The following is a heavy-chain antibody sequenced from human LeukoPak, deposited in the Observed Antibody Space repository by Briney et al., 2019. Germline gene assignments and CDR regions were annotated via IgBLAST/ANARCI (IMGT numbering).Heavy chain of an antibody. CDR1: GFTFSSYG. J-gene: IGHJ4*02. CDR2: IWYDGSNK. CDR3: ASCCSDSSGWTFDY. D-gene: IGHD6-19*01. Sequence: GGSLRLSCAASGFTFSSYGMHWVRQAPGKGLEWVAVIWYDGSNKYYADSVKGRFTISRDNPKNTLYLQMNSLRAEDTAVYYCASCCSDSSGWTFDYWGQGTLVTVSS. V-gene: IGHV3-33*01.